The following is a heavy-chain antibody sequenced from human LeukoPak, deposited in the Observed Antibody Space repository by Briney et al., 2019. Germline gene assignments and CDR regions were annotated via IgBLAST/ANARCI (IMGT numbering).Heavy chain of an antibody. J-gene: IGHJ3*02. CDR2: ISGSGGST. D-gene: IGHD3-10*02. V-gene: IGHV3-23*01. Sequence: PGGSLRLSCAASGFTFSNYGMSWVRQAPGKGLEWVSAISGSGGSTYYADSVKGRFTISRDNSKNTPYLQMNSLRAEDTAVYYCAKSSGYYVREPFDIWGQGTMVTVSS. CDR1: GFTFSNYG. CDR3: AKSSGYYVREPFDI.